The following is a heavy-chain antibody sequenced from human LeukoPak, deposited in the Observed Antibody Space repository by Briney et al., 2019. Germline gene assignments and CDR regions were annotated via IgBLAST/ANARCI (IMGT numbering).Heavy chain of an antibody. D-gene: IGHD3-10*01. J-gene: IGHJ4*02. V-gene: IGHV4-39*07. Sequence: SETLSLTCSVSGGSISKSNYYWGWIRQPPGKGLEWIGSINYSGSTYYNPSLKSRVTMSVDTSKNQFSLKLSSVTAADTAVYYCARYTTDLTIESMVRGVLGPIDYWGQGTLVTVSS. CDR3: ARYTTDLTIESMVRGVLGPIDY. CDR1: GGSISKSNYY. CDR2: INYSGST.